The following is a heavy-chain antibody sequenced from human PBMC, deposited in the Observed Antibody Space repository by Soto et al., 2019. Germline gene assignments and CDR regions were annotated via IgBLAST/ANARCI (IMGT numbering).Heavy chain of an antibody. J-gene: IGHJ4*02. CDR2: GYYTGTT. Sequence: QLQLQESGPGLVKPSETLSLTCTVSGGSITSTYSYWGWIRQPPGKGLAWIGSGYYTGTTNYKPPLESRVTISADTSKNQFSLKCNSVTAADTAVYYCARHPTNTDLTAYATHFFDYWGQGSLITVSS. D-gene: IGHD2-21*01. CDR3: ARHPTNTDLTAYATHFFDY. V-gene: IGHV4-39*01. CDR1: GGSITSTYSY.